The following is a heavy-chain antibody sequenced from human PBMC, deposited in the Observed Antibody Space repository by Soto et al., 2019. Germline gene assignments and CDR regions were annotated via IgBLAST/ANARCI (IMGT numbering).Heavy chain of an antibody. V-gene: IGHV1-18*01. D-gene: IGHD1-26*01. J-gene: IGHJ4*02. CDR1: GYTFTSYG. CDR2: ISAYNGNT. CDR3: ERDLGGSYYAPVDY. Sequence: QVQLVQSGAEVKKPGASVKVSCKASGYTFTSYGISWVRQAPGQGLEWMGWISAYNGNTKYAQKLQGRVTTATDTSTRTAYMELRSLRSDDTAVYYCERDLGGSYYAPVDYWGQGTPVTVSS.